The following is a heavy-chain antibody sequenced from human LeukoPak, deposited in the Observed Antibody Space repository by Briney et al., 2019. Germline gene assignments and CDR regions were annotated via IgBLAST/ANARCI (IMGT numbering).Heavy chain of an antibody. CDR3: ARGDPYSYDSSV. CDR2: ISSSSSTI. CDR1: GLTFSSYS. V-gene: IGHV3-48*04. J-gene: IGHJ3*01. D-gene: IGHD3-22*01. Sequence: GGSLTLSCAASGLTFSSYSMNWVRHAPGKGLEWVSYISSSSSTIYYAYSVKGRLTISRDNTKNSLYLQMISLRAEDAAVYYFARGDPYSYDSSVWGEGTLVTVSS.